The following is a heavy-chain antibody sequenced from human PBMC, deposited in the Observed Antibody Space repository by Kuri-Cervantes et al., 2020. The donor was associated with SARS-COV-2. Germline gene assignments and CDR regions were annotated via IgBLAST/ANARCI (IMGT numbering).Heavy chain of an antibody. CDR3: ARTNYDVQDWFDP. D-gene: IGHD1-7*01. CDR1: GGAISSYA. V-gene: IGHV1-69*10. J-gene: IGHJ5*02. CDR2: IIPSFCIT. Sequence: SSVKVSCKTSGGAISSYAISWVRQAPGQGLQWMGGIIPSFCITNYAQKLQGRVTITADKYTGTTYMEVSRLTSDDTAVYYCARTNYDVQDWFDPWGQGTLVTVSS.